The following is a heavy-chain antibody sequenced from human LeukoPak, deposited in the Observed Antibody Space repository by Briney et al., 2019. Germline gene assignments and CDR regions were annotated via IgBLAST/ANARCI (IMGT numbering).Heavy chain of an antibody. CDR2: IKQDGSEK. Sequence: GGSLRLSCAASGFTFSSYWMSWVRQAPGKGLEWVANIKQDGSEKYYVDSVKGRFTISRDNAKNSLYQQMNSLRAEDTAVYYCARDPKPIVGASRGLFDPWGQGTLVTVSS. D-gene: IGHD1-26*01. J-gene: IGHJ5*02. CDR3: ARDPKPIVGASRGLFDP. CDR1: GFTFSSYW. V-gene: IGHV3-7*03.